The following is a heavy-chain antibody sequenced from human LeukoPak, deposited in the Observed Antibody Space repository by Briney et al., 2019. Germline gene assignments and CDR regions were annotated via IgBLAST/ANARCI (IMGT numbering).Heavy chain of an antibody. CDR3: AKSHYYGDWYFDL. J-gene: IGHJ2*01. Sequence: GGSLRLSCAASGFTFSSYWMSWVRHAPGKGLVWVSRIKSDGSSTSYADSVKGRFTISRDNAKNTLYLQMNSLRAEDTAVYYCAKSHYYGDWYFDLWGRGTLVTVS. V-gene: IGHV3-74*01. CDR1: GFTFSSYW. CDR2: IKSDGSST. D-gene: IGHD3-10*01.